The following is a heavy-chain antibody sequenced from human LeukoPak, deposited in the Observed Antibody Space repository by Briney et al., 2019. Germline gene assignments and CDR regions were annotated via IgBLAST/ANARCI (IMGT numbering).Heavy chain of an antibody. D-gene: IGHD5-18*01. CDR3: ASLGEYSYGPGP. V-gene: IGHV1-69*06. CDR2: IIPISVTA. J-gene: IGHJ5*02. CDR1: GGTFSSYA. Sequence: SVKVSCKASGGTFSSYAITWVRQAPGQGLEWMGGIIPISVTANYAQKFQGRVTITADKSTSTAYMELSSLRSEDTAVYYCASLGEYSYGPGPWGQGTLVTVSS.